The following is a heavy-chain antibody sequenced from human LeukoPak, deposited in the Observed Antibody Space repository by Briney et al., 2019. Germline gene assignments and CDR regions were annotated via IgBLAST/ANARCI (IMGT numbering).Heavy chain of an antibody. CDR2: IWYDGSNK. V-gene: IGHV3-33*01. CDR3: ARDTYRVYYYYGMDV. Sequence: GGSLRLSCAASGFTFSSYGMRWVRQAPGKGLEWVAVIWYDGSNKYYADSVKGRFTISRDNSKNTLYLQMNSPRAEDTAVYYCARDTYRVYYYYGMDVWGQGTTVTVSS. CDR1: GFTFSSYG. D-gene: IGHD5-12*01. J-gene: IGHJ6*02.